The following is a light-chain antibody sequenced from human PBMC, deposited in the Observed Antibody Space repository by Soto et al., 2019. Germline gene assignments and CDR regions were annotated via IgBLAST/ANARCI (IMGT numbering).Light chain of an antibody. J-gene: IGKJ3*01. CDR3: QQRRNWLFT. V-gene: IGKV3-11*01. CDR2: DAS. Sequence: EIVLTQSPATLSLSPGERATLSCRASQSVSSYLAWYQQKPGQAPRLLIYDASNRATGIPARFSGSGSGTDVTLTIRSREPEDFAIYYCQQRRNWLFTFGPGTKVDIK. CDR1: QSVSSY.